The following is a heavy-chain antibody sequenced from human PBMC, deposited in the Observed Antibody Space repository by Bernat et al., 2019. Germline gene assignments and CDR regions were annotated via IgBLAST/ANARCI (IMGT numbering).Heavy chain of an antibody. CDR2: IYYSGST. CDR3: ARGRAWYFVL. J-gene: IGHJ2*01. CDR1: GGSISSYY. Sequence: QVQLQESGPGLVKPSETLSLTCTVSGGSISSYYWGWIRQPPGKGLEWIGYIYYSGSTNYNPSLKSRVTISVDTSKNQFSLKLSSVTAADTAGYYCARGRAWYFVLWGRGTLVPVSS. V-gene: IGHV4-59*01.